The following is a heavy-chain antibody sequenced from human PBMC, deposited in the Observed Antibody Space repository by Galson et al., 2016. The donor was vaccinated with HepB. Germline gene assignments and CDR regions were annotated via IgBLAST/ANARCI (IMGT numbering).Heavy chain of an antibody. CDR1: GFTFSNYA. V-gene: IGHV3-30-3*01. Sequence: SLRLSCAASGFTFSNYAMNWVRQAPGEGLEWVAIISHDGINEYYADSVKGRFTISRDNSKNTLYLQMNSLRAEDTAVYYCARWAKITIFGVVLNDGSGMDVWGQGTTVTVSS. D-gene: IGHD3-3*01. CDR2: ISHDGINE. CDR3: ARWAKITIFGVVLNDGSGMDV. J-gene: IGHJ6*02.